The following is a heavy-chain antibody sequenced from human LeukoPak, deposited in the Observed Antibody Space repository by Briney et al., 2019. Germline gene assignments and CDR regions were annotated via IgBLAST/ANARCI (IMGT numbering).Heavy chain of an antibody. J-gene: IGHJ4*02. Sequence: ASVKVSCKASGCTFTGYYMHWMRQAPGQGLEWMGWINPNSGGTNYAQKFQGRVTMTRDTSISTAYMELSRLRSDDTAVYYCARVKKWESFDYWGQGTLVTVSS. CDR2: INPNSGGT. V-gene: IGHV1-2*02. D-gene: IGHD1-26*01. CDR1: GCTFTGYY. CDR3: ARVKKWESFDY.